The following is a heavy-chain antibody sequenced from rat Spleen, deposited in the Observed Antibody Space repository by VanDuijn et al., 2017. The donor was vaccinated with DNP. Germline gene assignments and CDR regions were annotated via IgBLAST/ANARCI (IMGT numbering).Heavy chain of an antibody. Sequence: EVQLVESGGGLVQPGRSLKLSCAASGFTFSSYYMAWVRQAPTKGLEWVASITNTGDSTYYSDSVKGRFSISRENAKSTLYLQVNSLRSEDTATYYCTTVRSGDGWFAYWGQGVMVTVSS. CDR2: ITNTGDST. V-gene: IGHV5-27*01. CDR1: GFTFSSYY. D-gene: IGHD1-1*01. J-gene: IGHJ2*01. CDR3: TTVRSGDGWFAY.